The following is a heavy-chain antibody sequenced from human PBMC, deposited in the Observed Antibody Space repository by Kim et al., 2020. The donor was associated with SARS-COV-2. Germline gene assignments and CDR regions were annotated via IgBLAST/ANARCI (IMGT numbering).Heavy chain of an antibody. J-gene: IGHJ6*02. Sequence: VKGRFTISRDNAKNSLYLQMNSLRAEDTAVYYCARVLMVQGVIYYYGMDVWGQGTTVTVSS. V-gene: IGHV3-11*01. CDR3: ARVLMVQGVIYYYGMDV. D-gene: IGHD3-10*01.